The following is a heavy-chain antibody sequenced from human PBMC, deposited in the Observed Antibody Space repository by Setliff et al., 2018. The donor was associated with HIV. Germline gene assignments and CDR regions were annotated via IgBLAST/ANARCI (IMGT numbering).Heavy chain of an antibody. CDR1: GFTFSNAW. V-gene: IGHV3-15*01. CDR3: TTGVVRGIFGER. D-gene: IGHD3-10*01. CDR2: VKSKADGGTI. Sequence: PGGSLRLSCAASGFTFSNAWMIWVRQAPGKGLEWVGRVKSKADGGTIDYAAPVKGRFTISRDDSKNTLYLQMNSLKTEDTAVYYCTTGVVRGIFGERWGQGTLVTVSS. J-gene: IGHJ4*02.